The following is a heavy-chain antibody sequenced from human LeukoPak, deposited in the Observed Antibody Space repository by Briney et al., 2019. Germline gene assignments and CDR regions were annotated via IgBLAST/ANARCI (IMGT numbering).Heavy chain of an antibody. V-gene: IGHV4-39*07. D-gene: IGHD6-19*01. CDR2: INHSGST. CDR3: ARGPVAGYNWFDP. Sequence: TSETLSLTCTVSGGSISSSSYYWSWIRQPPGKGLEWIGEINHSGSTNYNPSLKSRVTISVDTSKNQFSLKLSSVTAAGTAVYYCARGPVAGYNWFDPWGQGTLVTVSS. J-gene: IGHJ5*02. CDR1: GGSISSSSYY.